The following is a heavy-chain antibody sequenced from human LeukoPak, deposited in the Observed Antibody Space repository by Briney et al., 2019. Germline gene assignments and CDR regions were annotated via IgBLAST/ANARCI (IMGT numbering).Heavy chain of an antibody. Sequence: GASLRLSCAVSGFTFSSYWMHWVRQAPGKGLVWVSRITSDGSSTSYADSGKVRFTISIDNAKNTLYLQMNSLRAADTAVYYCAGDGGDDAFDIWGQGTMVTVSS. J-gene: IGHJ3*02. CDR1: GFTFSSYW. V-gene: IGHV3-74*01. CDR2: ITSDGSST. CDR3: AGDGGDDAFDI. D-gene: IGHD3-10*01.